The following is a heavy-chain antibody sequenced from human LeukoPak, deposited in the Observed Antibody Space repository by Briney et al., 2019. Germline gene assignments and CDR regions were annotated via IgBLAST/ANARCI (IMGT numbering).Heavy chain of an antibody. CDR1: GGSISSYY. D-gene: IGHD3-9*01. CDR2: IYTSGST. CDR3: VVYYDILTGPR. Sequence: SETLSLTCTVSGGSISSYYWSWIRQPAGKGLEWIGRIYTSGSTNYNPSLKSRVTISVDTSKNQFSLKLSSVTAADTAVYYCVVYYDILTGPRWGQGTLVTVSS. J-gene: IGHJ4*02. V-gene: IGHV4-4*07.